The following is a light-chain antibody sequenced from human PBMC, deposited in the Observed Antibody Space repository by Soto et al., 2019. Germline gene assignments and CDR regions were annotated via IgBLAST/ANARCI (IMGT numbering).Light chain of an antibody. CDR1: SSDVGGYNY. V-gene: IGLV2-14*01. Sequence: QSALTQPASVSGSTRQSITISCTGTSSDVGGYNYVSWYQQHPGKVPKLMIYDVSTRPSGVSNRFSGSKSGNTASLTISGLQAEDEADYYCSSYTSSSTYVFGTGTKLTVL. CDR3: SSYTSSSTYV. J-gene: IGLJ1*01. CDR2: DVS.